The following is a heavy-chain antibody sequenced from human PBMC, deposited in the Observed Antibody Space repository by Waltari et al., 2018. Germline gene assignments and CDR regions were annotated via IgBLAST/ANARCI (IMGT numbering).Heavy chain of an antibody. CDR3: AREYYYDSSGYLYNWFDP. Sequence: EVQLVESGGGLIQPGGSLRLSCAASGFTVSSNYMSWVRQAPGQGLEWVSVIYSGGSTYYADSVKGRFTISRDNSKNTLYLQMNSLRAEDTAVYYCAREYYYDSSGYLYNWFDPWGQGTLVTVSS. CDR2: IYSGGST. V-gene: IGHV3-53*01. CDR1: GFTVSSNY. D-gene: IGHD3-22*01. J-gene: IGHJ5*02.